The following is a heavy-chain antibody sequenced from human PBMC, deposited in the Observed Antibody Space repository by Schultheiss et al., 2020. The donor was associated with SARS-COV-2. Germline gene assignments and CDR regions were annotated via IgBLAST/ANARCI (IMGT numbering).Heavy chain of an antibody. CDR2: INPNSGDT. Sequence: ASVKVSCKASGYTFTAYYIHWVRQAPGHGLEWMGWINPNSGDTNYAQEFQGRVTMTRDTSISTAYMELSRLRSDDTAVYYCARDEASGVASIYWSNWYF. V-gene: IGHV1-2*02. CDR1: GYTFTAYY. D-gene: IGHD5-12*01. CDR3: ARDEASGVASIYWSNWYF. J-gene: IGHJ2*01.